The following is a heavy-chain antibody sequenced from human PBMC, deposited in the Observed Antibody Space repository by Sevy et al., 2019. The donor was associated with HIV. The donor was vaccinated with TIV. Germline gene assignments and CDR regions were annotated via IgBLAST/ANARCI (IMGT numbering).Heavy chain of an antibody. CDR2: ISHDGNYK. CDR3: ARLFSCGGDCYYLDS. CDR1: GFTFSTYD. Sequence: GGSLRLSCVASGFTFSTYDMHWVRQAPGKGLEWVAVISHDGNYKNYADSVKVRFTISRDNLHNTLELQMNNLRPEDTAVYFRARLFSCGGDCYYLDSWGQGALVTVSS. J-gene: IGHJ4*02. D-gene: IGHD2-21*02. V-gene: IGHV3-30-3*01.